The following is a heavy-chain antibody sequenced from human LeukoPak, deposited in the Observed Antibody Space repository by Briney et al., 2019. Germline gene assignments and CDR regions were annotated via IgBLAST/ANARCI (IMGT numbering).Heavy chain of an antibody. CDR3: ATPGDYDFWRGYPY. Sequence: GGSLRLSCAASGFTFSSYAMSWVRQAPGKGLEWVSAISGSGGSTYYADSVKGRFTISRDNSKNTLYLQMNSLRAEDTAVYYCATPGDYDFWRGYPYWGQGTLVTVSS. J-gene: IGHJ4*02. D-gene: IGHD3-3*01. V-gene: IGHV3-23*01. CDR1: GFTFSSYA. CDR2: ISGSGGST.